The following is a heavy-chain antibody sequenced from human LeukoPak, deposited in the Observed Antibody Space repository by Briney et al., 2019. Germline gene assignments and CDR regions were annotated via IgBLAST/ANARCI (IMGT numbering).Heavy chain of an antibody. CDR1: GFTFSSYG. J-gene: IGHJ6*02. CDR3: ARDSIAAAGPNYYGMDV. CDR2: IWYGGSNK. D-gene: IGHD6-13*01. Sequence: GRSLRLSCAASGFTFSSYGMHWVRQAPGKGLEWVAVIWYGGSNKYYADSVKGRFTISRDNSKNTLYLQMNSLRAEDTAVYYCARDSIAAAGPNYYGMDVWGQGTTVTVSS. V-gene: IGHV3-33*01.